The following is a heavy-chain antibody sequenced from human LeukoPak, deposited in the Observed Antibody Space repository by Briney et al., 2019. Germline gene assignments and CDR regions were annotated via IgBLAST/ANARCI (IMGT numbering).Heavy chain of an antibody. CDR1: GFTFSTYA. CDR2: ISISSGTI. Sequence: GGSLRLSCAATGFTFSTYAMSWVRQAPGKGLEWVSYISISSGTIYYADSVKGRFTISRDNAKNSLYLQMNSLRDEDTAVYYCARGGGLDYWGQGTLVTVSS. J-gene: IGHJ4*02. V-gene: IGHV3-48*02. D-gene: IGHD3-16*01. CDR3: ARGGGLDY.